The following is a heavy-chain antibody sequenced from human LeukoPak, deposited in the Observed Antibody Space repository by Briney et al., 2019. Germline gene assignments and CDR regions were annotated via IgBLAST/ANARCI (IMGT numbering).Heavy chain of an antibody. D-gene: IGHD3-22*01. CDR2: IWSDGSNK. Sequence: PGRSLRLSCEASGFTFSSYGIHWVRQPPGKGLEWVAVIWSDGSNKYYADSVKGRFTISRDNSKDTLYLQLNSLRAEDTAVYYCAKAWVITMIVVVTPKDPLDAFDIWGQGTMVTVSS. CDR1: GFTFSSYG. J-gene: IGHJ3*02. CDR3: AKAWVITMIVVVTPKDPLDAFDI. V-gene: IGHV3-33*06.